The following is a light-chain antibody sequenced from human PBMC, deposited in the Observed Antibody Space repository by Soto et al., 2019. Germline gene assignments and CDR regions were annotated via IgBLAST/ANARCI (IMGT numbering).Light chain of an antibody. CDR2: AAS. Sequence: EMVLTQSPGTLSLSPGERATLSCRASRSFASSYLAWYQRKPGQSPRLLIYAASNRATGIPDRFTGSGSGTDFTLTISRVEPEDCAVYYCQHYGPSTPYTFGQGTKVEIK. J-gene: IGKJ2*01. V-gene: IGKV3-20*01. CDR1: RSFASSY. CDR3: QHYGPSTPYT.